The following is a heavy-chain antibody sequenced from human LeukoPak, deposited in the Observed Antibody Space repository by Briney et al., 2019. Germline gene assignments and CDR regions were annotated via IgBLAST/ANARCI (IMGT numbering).Heavy chain of an antibody. V-gene: IGHV3-74*01. D-gene: IGHD1-1*01. CDR2: IDSDGSST. J-gene: IGHJ4*02. CDR3: AREAQRGYYFDY. CDR1: GFTFSNYW. Sequence: GGSLRLSCAASGFTFSNYWIHWVRQAPGKGLVWVSRIDSDGSSTNYADSVKGRFTISRDNAKNTLYLQMSSLRAEDTAVYYCAREAQRGYYFDYWGQGTLVTVSS.